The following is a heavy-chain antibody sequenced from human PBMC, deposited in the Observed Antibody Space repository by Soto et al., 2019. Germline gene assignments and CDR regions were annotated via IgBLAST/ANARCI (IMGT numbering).Heavy chain of an antibody. CDR2: TSYDGSNK. CDR1: GFTFSRYG. Sequence: QVLLVESGGGVVQPGRSLRLSCAASGFTFSRYGMHWVRQAPGKGLEWLAFTSYDGSNKFYADSVKGRFTISRDNSENTLYLQMNGLRVEDTAMYYCAKEDLFHPFDYWGQGTLVTVSS. CDR3: AKEDLFHPFDY. J-gene: IGHJ4*02. V-gene: IGHV3-30*18. D-gene: IGHD3-10*01.